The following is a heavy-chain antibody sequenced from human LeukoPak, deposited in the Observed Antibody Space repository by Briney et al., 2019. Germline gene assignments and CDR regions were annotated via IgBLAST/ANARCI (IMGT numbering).Heavy chain of an antibody. CDR3: ARDHGIAVAGYYFDY. CDR2: ISYDGSNK. CDR1: GFTFSSYA. D-gene: IGHD6-19*01. J-gene: IGHJ4*02. V-gene: IGHV3-30*04. Sequence: GGSLRLSCAASGFTFSSYAMHWVRQAPGKGLEWVAVISYDGSNKYYADYVKGRFTISRDNSKNTLYLQMNSLRAEDTAVYYCARDHGIAVAGYYFDYWGQGTLVTVSS.